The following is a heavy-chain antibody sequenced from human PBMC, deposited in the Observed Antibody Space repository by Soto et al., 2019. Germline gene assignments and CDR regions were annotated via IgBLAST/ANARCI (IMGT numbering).Heavy chain of an antibody. J-gene: IGHJ4*02. Sequence: SGPTLVNPAETLTLTCTVSGFSLSNARMGVSWIRQPPGKALEWLAHIFSNDEKSYSTSLKSRLTISKDTSKSQVVLTMTNMDPVDTATYYCARMLSGWYYFDYWGQGTLVTVSS. D-gene: IGHD6-19*01. CDR3: ARMLSGWYYFDY. V-gene: IGHV2-26*01. CDR1: GFSLSNARMG. CDR2: IFSNDEK.